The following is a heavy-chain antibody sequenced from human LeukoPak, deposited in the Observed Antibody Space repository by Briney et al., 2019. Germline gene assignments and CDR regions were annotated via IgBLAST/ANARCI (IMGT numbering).Heavy chain of an antibody. D-gene: IGHD3-22*01. CDR3: ARAQYYDSSGYYYEDYFQH. CDR2: ISAGGGST. Sequence: PGGSLRLSCAASGFTFSSYAMSWGRQAPGKGLEWVSAISAGGGSTYYADSVKGRFTISRDNAKNSLYLQMNSLRDEDTAVYYCARAQYYDSSGYYYEDYFQHWGQGTLVTVSS. J-gene: IGHJ1*01. V-gene: IGHV3-23*01. CDR1: GFTFSSYA.